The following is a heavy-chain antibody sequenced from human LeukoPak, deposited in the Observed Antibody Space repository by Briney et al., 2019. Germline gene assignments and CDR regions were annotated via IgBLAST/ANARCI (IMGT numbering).Heavy chain of an antibody. CDR1: GGSFSGYY. Sequence: SETLSLTCAVYGGSFSGYYWSWIRQPPGKGLEWIGEINHSGSTNYNPSLKSRVTISVDTSKNQFSLKLSSVTAADTAVYYCAISSTVTSFDYWGQGTLVTVSS. J-gene: IGHJ4*02. CDR3: AISSTVTSFDY. CDR2: INHSGST. D-gene: IGHD1-14*01. V-gene: IGHV4-34*01.